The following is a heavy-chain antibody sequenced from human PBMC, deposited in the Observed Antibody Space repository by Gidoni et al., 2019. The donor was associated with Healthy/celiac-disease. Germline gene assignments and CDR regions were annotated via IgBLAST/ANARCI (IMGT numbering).Heavy chain of an antibody. D-gene: IGHD3-10*01. CDR2: ISGSGGST. CDR1: GFTFSSYA. V-gene: IGHV3-23*01. J-gene: IGHJ6*02. CDR3: AKPIPMVRGVISGMDV. Sequence: EVQLLESGGGLVQPGGSLRLSCAASGFTFSSYAMSWVRQAPGKGLEWVSAISGSGGSTYYADSVKGRFTISRDNSKNTLYLQMNSLRAEDTAVYYCAKPIPMVRGVISGMDVWGQGTTVTVSS.